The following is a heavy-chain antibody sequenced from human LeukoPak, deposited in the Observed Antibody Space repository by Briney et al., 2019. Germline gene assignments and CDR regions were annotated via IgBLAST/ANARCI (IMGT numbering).Heavy chain of an antibody. CDR2: IIPIFGTA. Sequence: ASVKVSCKASGGTFSSYAISWVRQAPGQGLEWMGGIIPIFGTANYAQKFQGRVTITADESTSTAYMELSSLRSEDTAVYYCATAPDYGDYGHELYYFDYWGQGTLVTVSS. J-gene: IGHJ4*02. CDR3: ATAPDYGDYGHELYYFDY. CDR1: GGTFSSYA. V-gene: IGHV1-69*13. D-gene: IGHD4-17*01.